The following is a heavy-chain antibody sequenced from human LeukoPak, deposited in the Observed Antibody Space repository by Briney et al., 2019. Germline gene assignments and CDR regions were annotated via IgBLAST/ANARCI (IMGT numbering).Heavy chain of an antibody. J-gene: IGHJ4*02. CDR3: ARGTGYYYDSSGPPNL. D-gene: IGHD3-22*01. CDR1: GGSFSGYY. Sequence: PSETLSLTCAVYGGSFSGYYWSWIRQPPGKGLEWIGYIYYSGSTNYNPSLKSRVTISVDTSKNQFSLKLSSVTAADTAVYYCARGTGYYYDSSGPPNLWGQGTLVTVSS. V-gene: IGHV4-59*01. CDR2: IYYSGST.